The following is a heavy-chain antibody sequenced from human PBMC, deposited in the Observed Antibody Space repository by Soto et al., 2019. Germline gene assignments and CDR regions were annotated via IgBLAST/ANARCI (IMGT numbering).Heavy chain of an antibody. CDR2: ISRTSSII. D-gene: IGHD2-15*01. J-gene: IGHJ5*02. Sequence: EVQLVESGGELVQPGGSLRLSCAASGFVFSSYSMNWLRQAPGKGLEWVSYISRTSSIIYYADSVKGRFTISRDNAKNALHLQMNSLRDEDTAVYYCSRDRAYCSGTSCYPNWFDPWGQGTLVTVSS. CDR3: SRDRAYCSGTSCYPNWFDP. V-gene: IGHV3-48*02. CDR1: GFVFSSYS.